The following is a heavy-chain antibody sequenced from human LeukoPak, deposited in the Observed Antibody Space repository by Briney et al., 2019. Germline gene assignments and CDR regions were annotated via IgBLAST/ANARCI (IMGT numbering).Heavy chain of an antibody. CDR2: LYSGGST. CDR3: ASRDKGYYYGMDL. J-gene: IGHJ6*02. Sequence: GGSLKLSCEASGFTVSGNYMTWVRQAPGKGLEWFSLLYSGGSTYYADSVKGRFSISRDNSKNTLYLQMNSLRAEDTAVYYCASRDKGYYYGMDLWGQGTLVTVSS. D-gene: IGHD5-24*01. CDR1: GFTVSGNY. V-gene: IGHV3-66*01.